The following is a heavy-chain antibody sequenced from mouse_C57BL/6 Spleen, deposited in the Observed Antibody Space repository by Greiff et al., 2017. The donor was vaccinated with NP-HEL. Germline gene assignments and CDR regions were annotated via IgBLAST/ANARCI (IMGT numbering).Heavy chain of an antibody. CDR3: AIYYDYDGGYCDY. D-gene: IGHD2-4*01. V-gene: IGHV1-7*01. J-gene: IGHJ2*01. CDR1: GYTFTSYW. Sequence: VQLQQSGAELAKPGASVKLSCKASGYTFTSYWMHWVKQRPGQGLEWIGYINPSSGYTKYNQKFKDKATLTADKSSSTAYMQLSSLTYEDSAVYYCAIYYDYDGGYCDYWGQGTTRTVSS. CDR2: INPSSGYT.